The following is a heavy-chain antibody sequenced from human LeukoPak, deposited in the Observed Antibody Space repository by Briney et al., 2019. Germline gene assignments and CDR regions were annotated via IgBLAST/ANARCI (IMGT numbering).Heavy chain of an antibody. CDR1: GGSISSYY. CDR3: ARRAYSSGYYFFDF. Sequence: PSETLSLTCTVSGGSISSYYWSWLRQPPGKGPDWIGYIYYSGSTNYNPSLKSRVPISIDTSKNQFSLKLSSVTAADTAVYYCARRAYSSGYYFFDFWGQGTLVTVSS. CDR2: IYYSGST. J-gene: IGHJ4*02. V-gene: IGHV4-59*01. D-gene: IGHD3-22*01.